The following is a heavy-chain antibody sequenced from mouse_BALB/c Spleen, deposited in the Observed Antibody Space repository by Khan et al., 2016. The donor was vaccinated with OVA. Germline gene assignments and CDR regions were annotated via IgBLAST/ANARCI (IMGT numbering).Heavy chain of an antibody. D-gene: IGHD2-3*01. CDR3: ARGDGYYEDAMDY. CDR2: IWAGGST. CDR1: GFSLTSYG. J-gene: IGHJ4*01. V-gene: IGHV2-9*02. Sequence: QVQLKESGPGLVAPSQSLSITCTVSGFSLTSYGVHWVRQPPGKGLEWLGVIWAGGSTNYNSALMSRLSISRDKYKSQVFLKMNSLQTGDTATYYCARGDGYYEDAMDYWGQGTSVTVSS.